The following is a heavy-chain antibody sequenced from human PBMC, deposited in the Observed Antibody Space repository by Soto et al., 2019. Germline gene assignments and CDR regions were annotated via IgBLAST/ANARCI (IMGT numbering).Heavy chain of an antibody. Sequence: GESLKISCKGSGYSFTSYWIGWVRQMPGKGLEWMGIIYPGDSDTRYSPSFQGQVTISADKSISTAYLQWSSLKASGTAMYYCARSASDVWGSYRPNWFDPWGQGTLVTVSS. V-gene: IGHV5-51*01. CDR2: IYPGDSDT. CDR3: ARSASDVWGSYRPNWFDP. CDR1: GYSFTSYW. D-gene: IGHD3-16*02. J-gene: IGHJ5*02.